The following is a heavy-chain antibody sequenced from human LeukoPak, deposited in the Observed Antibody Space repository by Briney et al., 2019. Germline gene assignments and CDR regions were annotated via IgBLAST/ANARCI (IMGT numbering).Heavy chain of an antibody. CDR1: GFTFGSYW. Sequence: GGSLRLSCAASGFTFGSYWMNWVRQAPGKGLEWVAFIRYDGSNKYYADSVKGRFTISRDNSKNTLYLQMNSLRAEDTAVYYCAKGRGGATTEDYWGQGTLVTVSS. D-gene: IGHD1-26*01. V-gene: IGHV3-30*02. CDR3: AKGRGGATTEDY. J-gene: IGHJ4*02. CDR2: IRYDGSNK.